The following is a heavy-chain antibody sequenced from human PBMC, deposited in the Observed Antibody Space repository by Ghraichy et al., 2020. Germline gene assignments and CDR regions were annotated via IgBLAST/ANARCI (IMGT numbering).Heavy chain of an antibody. V-gene: IGHV4-34*01. Sequence: SETLSLTCAVYDGSFSGYYWSWIRQPPEKGLEWIGEINHSGSTNYNPSLKSRVTISVDTSKNQFSLKLSSVTAADTAVYYCARKLFWSGYSGNFDYWGQGTLVTVSS. J-gene: IGHJ4*02. CDR2: INHSGST. CDR3: ARKLFWSGYSGNFDY. CDR1: DGSFSGYY. D-gene: IGHD3-3*01.